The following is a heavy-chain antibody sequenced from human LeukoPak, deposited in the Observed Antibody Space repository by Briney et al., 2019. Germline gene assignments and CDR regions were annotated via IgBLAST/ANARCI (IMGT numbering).Heavy chain of an antibody. D-gene: IGHD3-10*01. CDR1: GFTLNNYD. Sequence: PGGSLRLSCVASGFTLNNYDMHWVRQATGEGLEWVSIIYRAGETYYPGSVKGRFTISRENAKNSLYLQMNSLRAGDTAVYYCAREMSGGNDAFDIWGQGTMVTVSS. CDR3: AREMSGGNDAFDI. V-gene: IGHV3-13*01. J-gene: IGHJ3*02. CDR2: IYRAGET.